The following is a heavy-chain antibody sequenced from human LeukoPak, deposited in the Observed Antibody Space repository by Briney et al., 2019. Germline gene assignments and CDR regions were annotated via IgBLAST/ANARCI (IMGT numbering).Heavy chain of an antibody. D-gene: IGHD5-12*01. J-gene: IGHJ4*02. V-gene: IGHV1-69*05. Sequence: GSSVKVSCKASGGTFSSYAISWVRQAPGQGLEWMGGIIPIFGTANYAQKFQGRVTMTTDTSTSTAYMELRSLRSDDTAVYYCARDSRYDEGYWGQGTLVTVSS. CDR3: ARDSRYDEGY. CDR2: IIPIFGTA. CDR1: GGTFSSYA.